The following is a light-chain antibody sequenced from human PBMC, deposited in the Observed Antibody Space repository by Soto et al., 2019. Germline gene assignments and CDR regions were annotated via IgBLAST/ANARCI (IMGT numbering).Light chain of an antibody. J-gene: IGKJ1*01. CDR1: QSISSW. Sequence: STLSASVGDRVTITCRASQSISSWLAWYQQKPGKAPNLLIYMASTLESGVPSRFSGSGSGTEFTLTITSLQPDDFATYYCQQYNVYSPTFGQGTKVDIK. CDR3: QQYNVYSPT. V-gene: IGKV1-5*03. CDR2: MAS.